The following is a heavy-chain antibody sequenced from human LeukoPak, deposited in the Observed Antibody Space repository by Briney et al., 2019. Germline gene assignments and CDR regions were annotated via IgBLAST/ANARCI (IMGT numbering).Heavy chain of an antibody. CDR3: ARAPPKTGYYP. J-gene: IGHJ5*02. CDR2: MSPNSGDT. Sequence: GASVKVSCKASGYTFTSHDINWVRQATGQGLEWMGWMSPNSGDTGYAQKFQGRVTMTSDSSISTAYMELSSLRSEDTAVYYCARAPPKTGYYPWGQGTLVTVSS. V-gene: IGHV1-8*01. CDR1: GYTFTSHD. D-gene: IGHD3-9*01.